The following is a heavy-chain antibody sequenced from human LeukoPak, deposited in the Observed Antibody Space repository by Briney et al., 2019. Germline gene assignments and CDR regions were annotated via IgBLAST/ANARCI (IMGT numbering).Heavy chain of an antibody. Sequence: GGSLRLSCAASGFTFSSYAMTWVRQAPGKGLEWVSTISGSGGSTYYADSVKGRFTISRDNAKDSLYLQMNNLRAEDTAVYYCASADDYSTSCYDWGQGTLVTVSS. CDR3: ASADDYSTSCYD. J-gene: IGHJ4*02. CDR2: ISGSGGST. V-gene: IGHV3-23*01. CDR1: GFTFSSYA. D-gene: IGHD2-2*01.